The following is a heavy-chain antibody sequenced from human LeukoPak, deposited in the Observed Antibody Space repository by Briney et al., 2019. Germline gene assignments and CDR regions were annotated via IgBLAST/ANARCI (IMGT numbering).Heavy chain of an antibody. V-gene: IGHV4-39*01. CDR1: GDSISNGHYY. J-gene: IGHJ4*02. Sequence: SETLSLTCSVSGDSISNGHYYWGWIRQPPGKGLEWLATISSRGSTFYNPSLKSRFTISVDTSKNQISLNMSSVTASDTSLYYCARLNPLEHLFSSYFDSWGQGILATVSS. D-gene: IGHD3-3*01. CDR2: ISSRGST. CDR3: ARLNPLEHLFSSYFDS.